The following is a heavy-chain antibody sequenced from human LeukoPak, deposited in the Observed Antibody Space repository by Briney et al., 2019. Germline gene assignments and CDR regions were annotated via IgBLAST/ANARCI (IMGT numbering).Heavy chain of an antibody. V-gene: IGHV1-2*02. J-gene: IGHJ3*02. CDR2: INPSRGST. CDR1: GYTFTSYF. Sequence: ASVKVSCKASGYTFTSYFMHWVRQAPGQGLEWMGIINPSRGSTNYAQKFQGRVTMTRDTSISTAYMELSRLRSDDTAVYYCARGYDYVWGSYRLINDAFDIWGQGTMVTVSS. CDR3: ARGYDYVWGSYRLINDAFDI. D-gene: IGHD3-16*02.